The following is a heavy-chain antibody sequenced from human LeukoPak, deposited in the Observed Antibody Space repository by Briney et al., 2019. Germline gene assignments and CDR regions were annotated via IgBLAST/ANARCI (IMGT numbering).Heavy chain of an antibody. J-gene: IGHJ5*02. D-gene: IGHD2-2*01. Sequence: SETLSLTCTVSGGSISSYYWSWIRQPPGKGLEWIGYIYYSGSTNYNPSLKSRVTISVDTSKNQFSLKLSSVTAADTAVYYCARRAYCSSTSCYFSGRRDNWFDPWGQGTLVTVSS. CDR3: ARRAYCSSTSCYFSGRRDNWFDP. CDR2: IYYSGST. V-gene: IGHV4-59*12. CDR1: GGSISSYY.